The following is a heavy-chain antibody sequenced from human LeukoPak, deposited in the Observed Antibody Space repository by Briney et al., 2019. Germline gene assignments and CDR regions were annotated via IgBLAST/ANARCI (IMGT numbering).Heavy chain of an antibody. Sequence: GASVKVSCKASGYTFTSYGISWVRQAPGQGLEWMGWISAYNGNTNHAQKLQGRVTMTPDKSTSTAYMELTSLRSDDTDVYYCARDRGEAVADNFQHWGQGTLVTVSS. J-gene: IGHJ1*01. D-gene: IGHD6-19*01. V-gene: IGHV1-18*04. CDR1: GYTFTSYG. CDR3: ARDRGEAVADNFQH. CDR2: ISAYNGNT.